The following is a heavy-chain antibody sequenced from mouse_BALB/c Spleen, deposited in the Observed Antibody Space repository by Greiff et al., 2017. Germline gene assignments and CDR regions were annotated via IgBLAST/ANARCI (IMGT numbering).Heavy chain of an antibody. D-gene: IGHD2-4*01. Sequence: EVQLQQSGPELVKPGASVKVSCKASGYTFTSYVMHWVKQKPGQGLEWIGYINPYNDGTKYNEKFKGKATLTSDKSSSTAYMELSSLTSEDSAVYYCARSATMITTDGFAYWGQGTLVTVSA. CDR2: INPYNDGT. CDR1: GYTFTSYV. CDR3: ARSATMITTDGFAY. V-gene: IGHV1-14*01. J-gene: IGHJ3*01.